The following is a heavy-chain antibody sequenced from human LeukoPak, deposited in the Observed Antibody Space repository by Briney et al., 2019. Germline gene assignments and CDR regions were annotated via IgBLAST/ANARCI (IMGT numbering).Heavy chain of an antibody. D-gene: IGHD4-17*01. CDR2: ISGSGSST. J-gene: IGHJ4*02. CDR3: ARAFSTTAFDY. CDR1: GFTFRSYG. V-gene: IGHV3-23*01. Sequence: GGSLRLSCAASGFTFRSYGMSWVRQAPGKGLEWVSVISGSGSSTYYADSVKGRFTISRDNSKNTLYLQMNSLRAEDTAVYYCARAFSTTAFDYWGQGTLVTVSS.